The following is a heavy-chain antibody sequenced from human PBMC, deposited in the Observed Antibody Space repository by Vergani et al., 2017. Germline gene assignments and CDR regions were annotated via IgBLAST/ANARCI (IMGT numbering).Heavy chain of an antibody. CDR3: ARPSYSGYGEDDDY. D-gene: IGHD5-12*01. J-gene: IGHJ4*02. V-gene: IGHV4-61*02. Sequence: QVQLQQWGAGLLKPSETLSLTCTVSGGSISSGSYYWSWIRQPAGKGLEWIGRIYTSGSTNYNPSLKSRVTISVDTSKNQFSLKLSSVTAADTAVYYCARPSYSGYGEDDDYWGQGTLVTVSS. CDR1: GGSISSGSYY. CDR2: IYTSGST.